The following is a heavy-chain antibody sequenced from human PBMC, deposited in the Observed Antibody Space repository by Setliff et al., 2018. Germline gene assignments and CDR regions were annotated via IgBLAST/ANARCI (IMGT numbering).Heavy chain of an antibody. J-gene: IGHJ4*02. CDR3: AREVARDDSGYYYYFDF. CDR1: GGSISSGGYY. V-gene: IGHV4-31*03. CDR2: IYYSGST. Sequence: PSETLSLTCTVSGGSISSGGYYWSWIRQHPGKGLEWIGYIYYSGSTYYNPSLKSRVTISVDTSKNQFSLKLSSVTAADTAVYYCAREVARDDSGYYYYFDFWGQGTLVTVSS. D-gene: IGHD3-22*01.